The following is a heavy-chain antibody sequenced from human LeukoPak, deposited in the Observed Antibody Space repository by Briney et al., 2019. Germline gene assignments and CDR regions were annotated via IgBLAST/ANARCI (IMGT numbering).Heavy chain of an antibody. CDR2: ISYNGSNK. D-gene: IGHD2-15*01. CDR1: GFTFSSYA. V-gene: IGHV3-30*18. CDR3: AKDPVYCRGGICYYFDY. J-gene: IGHJ4*02. Sequence: GRSLRLSCAASGFTFSSYAMHWVRQAPAKGLEWVAVISYNGSNKYYTDSVKGRFSISRDNSKNTLYLQMNSLRAEDTAVYYCAKDPVYCRGGICYYFDYWGQGTLVTVSS.